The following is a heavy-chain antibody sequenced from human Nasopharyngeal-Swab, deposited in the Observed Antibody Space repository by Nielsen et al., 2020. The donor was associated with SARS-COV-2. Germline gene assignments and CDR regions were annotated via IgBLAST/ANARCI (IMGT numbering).Heavy chain of an antibody. D-gene: IGHD2-2*03. J-gene: IGHJ3*02. CDR3: ARVGYCSSTSCYPTALDAFDI. Sequence: SETLSLTCTVSGGSISSGGYYWSWIRQPPGKGLEWIGYIYYSGSTNYNPSLKSRVTISVDTSKNQFSLKLSSVTAADTAVYYCARVGYCSSTSCYPTALDAFDIWGQGTMVTVSS. CDR2: IYYSGST. CDR1: GGSISSGGYY. V-gene: IGHV4-61*08.